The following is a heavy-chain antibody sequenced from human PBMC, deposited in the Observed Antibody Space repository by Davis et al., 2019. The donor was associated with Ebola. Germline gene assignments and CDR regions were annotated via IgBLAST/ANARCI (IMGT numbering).Heavy chain of an antibody. J-gene: IGHJ6*02. CDR1: GGSFSGYY. CDR3: ARDPGPIVVVVYANYGMDV. CDR2: INHSGST. D-gene: IGHD2-8*02. Sequence: SETLSLTCAVYGGSFSGYYWSWIRQPPGKGLEWIGEINHSGSTNYNPSLKSRVTISVDTSKNQFSLKLSSVTAADTAVYYCARDPGPIVVVVYANYGMDVWGQGTTVTVSS. V-gene: IGHV4-34*01.